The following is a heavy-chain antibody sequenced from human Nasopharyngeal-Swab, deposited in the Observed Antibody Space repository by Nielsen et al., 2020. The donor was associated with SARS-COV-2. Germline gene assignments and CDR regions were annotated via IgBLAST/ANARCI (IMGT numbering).Heavy chain of an antibody. CDR3: AKGGGTTGTVGLDI. Sequence: GESLKISCAASGFTLSSYGMHWVRQAPGKGLEWVAVISCDGSNKYYADSVKGRFTISRDNSKNTLYLQMNSLRAEDTAVCYCAKGGGTTGTVGLDIWGQGTMVTVSS. V-gene: IGHV3-30*18. CDR1: GFTLSSYG. CDR2: ISCDGSNK. D-gene: IGHD1-1*01. J-gene: IGHJ3*02.